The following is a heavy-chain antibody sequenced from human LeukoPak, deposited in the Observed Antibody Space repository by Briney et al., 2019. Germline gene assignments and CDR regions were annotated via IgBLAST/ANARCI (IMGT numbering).Heavy chain of an antibody. J-gene: IGHJ6*02. CDR3: ARDLYGDYGSYYYGMDV. CDR2: INPNSGGT. V-gene: IGHV1-2*02. CDR1: GYTFTGYY. Sequence: ASVKVSCKASGYTFTGYYMHWVRQAPGQGLEWMGWINPNSGGTNYAQKFQGRVTMTRDTSVSTAYMELSRLRSDDTAVYYCARDLYGDYGSYYYGMDVWGQGTTVTVSS. D-gene: IGHD4-17*01.